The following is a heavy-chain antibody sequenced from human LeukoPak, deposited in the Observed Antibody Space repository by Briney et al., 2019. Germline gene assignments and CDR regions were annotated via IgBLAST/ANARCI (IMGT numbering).Heavy chain of an antibody. CDR1: GFTFSSYA. CDR3: ATPSTNWNYEQFDY. Sequence: GGSLRLSCAASGFTFSSYAMSRVRQAPGKGLEWVSAISGSGGSTFYADSVKGRFTISRDNSKNTLYLQMSSLRAEDTAVYYCATPSTNWNYEQFDYWGQGTLVTVSS. D-gene: IGHD1-7*01. V-gene: IGHV3-23*01. J-gene: IGHJ4*02. CDR2: ISGSGGST.